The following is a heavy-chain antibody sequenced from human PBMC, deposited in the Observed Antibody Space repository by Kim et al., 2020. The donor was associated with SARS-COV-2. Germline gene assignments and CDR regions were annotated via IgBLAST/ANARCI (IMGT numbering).Heavy chain of an antibody. D-gene: IGHD1-20*01. Sequence: GGSLRLSCAASGFTFSSYSMNWVRQAPGKGLEWVPYISGSSSSIYYADSVQGRSTISRDNTKNSLYRQMNSLRAEDTAVYYCARGLRENNPNWGQGTLVT. CDR1: GFTFSSYS. CDR3: ARGLRENNPN. V-gene: IGHV3-48*04. CDR2: ISGSSSSI. J-gene: IGHJ4*02.